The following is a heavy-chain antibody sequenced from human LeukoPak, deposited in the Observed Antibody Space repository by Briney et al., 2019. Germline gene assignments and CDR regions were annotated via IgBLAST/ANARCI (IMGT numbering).Heavy chain of an antibody. V-gene: IGHV6-1*01. Sequence: SQTLSLTCAISGDSVSSNSAAWNWIRPSPSSGLEWLGRTYYRSKRYNDYAVSVKSRITINPDASKNHISLQLNSVTPEDTAVYYCARGEGYSSSPTGISFDYWGQGTLVTVSS. CDR1: GDSVSSNSAA. J-gene: IGHJ4*02. CDR2: TYYRSKRYN. D-gene: IGHD6-13*01. CDR3: ARGEGYSSSPTGISFDY.